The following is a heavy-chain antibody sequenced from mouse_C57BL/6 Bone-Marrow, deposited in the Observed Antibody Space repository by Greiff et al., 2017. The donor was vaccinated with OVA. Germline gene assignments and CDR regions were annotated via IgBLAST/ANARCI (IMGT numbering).Heavy chain of an antibody. Sequence: QVQLQQSGPGLVQPSQSLSITCTVSGFSLTSYGVHWVRQSPGKGLEWLGVIWSGGSTDSNAAFISRLSISKDNSKRQVFFKMNSLQADDTAIYYCARNSAYDSNSGYFDVWGTGTTVTVSS. CDR3: ARNSAYDSNSGYFDV. J-gene: IGHJ1*03. CDR1: GFSLTSYG. CDR2: IWSGGST. V-gene: IGHV2-2*01. D-gene: IGHD2-5*01.